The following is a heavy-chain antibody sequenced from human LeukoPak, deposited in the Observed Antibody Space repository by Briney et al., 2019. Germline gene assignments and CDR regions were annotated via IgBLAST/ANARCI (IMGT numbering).Heavy chain of an antibody. Sequence: GGSLRLSCAASGFTFSNAWMSWVRQAPGKGLEWVGRIKSKTGGGTTDYAAPVKGRFTISRDDSKITLYLQMNSLKTEDTAVYYCTALIYGDYDYWGPGTLVTVSS. CDR3: TALIYGDYDY. CDR2: IKSKTGGGTT. J-gene: IGHJ4*02. CDR1: GFTFSNAW. D-gene: IGHD4-17*01. V-gene: IGHV3-15*01.